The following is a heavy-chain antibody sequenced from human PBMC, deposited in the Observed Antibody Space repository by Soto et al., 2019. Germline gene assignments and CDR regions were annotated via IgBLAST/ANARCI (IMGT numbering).Heavy chain of an antibody. J-gene: IGHJ4*02. V-gene: IGHV1-69*01. CDR1: GGTFSSYA. D-gene: IGHD3-22*01. Sequence: QMQLVQSGAEVKKPGSSVKVSCKASGGTFSSYAISWVRQAPGQGLEWMGGIIPIFGTANYAQKFQGRVTITADESTSTAYMELSSLRSEDTAVYYCARGAYYYDSSGPSYFDYWGQGTLVTVSS. CDR3: ARGAYYYDSSGPSYFDY. CDR2: IIPIFGTA.